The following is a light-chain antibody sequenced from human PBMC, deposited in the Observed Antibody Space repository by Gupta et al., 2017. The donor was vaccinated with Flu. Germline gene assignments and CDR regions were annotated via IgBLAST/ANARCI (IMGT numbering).Light chain of an antibody. Sequence: EILMTQSPDVLSVSPGEGATLSCRASQDVRFNVAWYQQRLGQAPRLLISGASIRATGIPDRFSGSVSGTEFTFTISSLQSEDVAVYYCLQYNHWPPWTFGQGTKVELK. J-gene: IGKJ1*01. CDR2: GAS. CDR3: LQYNHWPPWT. CDR1: QDVRFN. V-gene: IGKV3-15*01.